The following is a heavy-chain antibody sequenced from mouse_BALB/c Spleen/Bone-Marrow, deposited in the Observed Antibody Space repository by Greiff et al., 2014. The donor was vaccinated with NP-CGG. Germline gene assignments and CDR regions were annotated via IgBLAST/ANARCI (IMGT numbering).Heavy chain of an antibody. V-gene: IGHV5-17*02. CDR3: ARDYGYAMDY. Sequence: DVQLVESGGGLVQPGGSRKLSCAASGITFSSFGMHWVRQAPEKGLEWVAYISSGSSTIYYADTVKGRFAISRDNPKNTLFLQMTSLRSEDTAMYYCARDYGYAMDYWGQGTSVTVSS. CDR1: GITFSSFG. J-gene: IGHJ4*01. D-gene: IGHD1-1*01. CDR2: ISSGSSTI.